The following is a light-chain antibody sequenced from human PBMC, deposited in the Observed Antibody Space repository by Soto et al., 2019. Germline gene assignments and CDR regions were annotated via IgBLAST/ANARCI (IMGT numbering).Light chain of an antibody. Sequence: EIVLTQSPGTLSLSPGERATLSCRASQSVSSSYLAWYQQKPGQAPRLLIYGASSRATGIPDRFSGSGSGTDFTLTISRLEPEDFAVYYCQKYGGSPAITFGQGTRLEIK. CDR3: QKYGGSPAIT. CDR2: GAS. CDR1: QSVSSSY. J-gene: IGKJ5*01. V-gene: IGKV3-20*01.